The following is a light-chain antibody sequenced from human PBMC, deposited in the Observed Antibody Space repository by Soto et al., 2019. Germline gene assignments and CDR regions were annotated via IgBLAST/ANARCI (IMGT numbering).Light chain of an antibody. CDR3: QAWDSSIL. V-gene: IGLV2-8*01. CDR1: SSDVGDNY. CDR2: EVS. Sequence: QSALTQPPSASGSPGQSVTISCTGTSSDVGDNYVSWYQQHLGKAPKLIIYEVSQRPSGVPERFSGSNSGNTATLTISGTQAMDEADYYCQAWDSSILFGGGTKLTVL. J-gene: IGLJ2*01.